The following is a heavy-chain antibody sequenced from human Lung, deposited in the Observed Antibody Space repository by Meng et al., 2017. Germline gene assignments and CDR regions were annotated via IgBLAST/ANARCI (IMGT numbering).Heavy chain of an antibody. CDR1: GSTFPDYW. CDR3: ARDEDISAAGKLFGDY. CDR2: INPKSGDT. Sequence: QGQRVQSGAEVKKPGASVKVSCKASGSTFPDYWLHWVRRAPGQGLEWMGRINPKSGDTHYAQRFQGRVTMTGDTSISTAYMELSGLRSDDTAMYYCARDEDISAAGKLFGDYWGQGTLVTVFS. D-gene: IGHD6-13*01. J-gene: IGHJ4*02. V-gene: IGHV1-2*06.